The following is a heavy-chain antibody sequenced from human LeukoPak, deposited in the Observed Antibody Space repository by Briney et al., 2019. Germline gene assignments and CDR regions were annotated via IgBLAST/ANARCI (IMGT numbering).Heavy chain of an antibody. CDR1: GFTFSTYW. J-gene: IGHJ4*02. CDR2: MKQDGSET. D-gene: IGHD5-24*01. Sequence: GGSLRLSCAASGFTFSTYWMTWVRQAPEKGLEWVANMKQDGSETYCVDSVKGRFTISRDNAKNSLYLQMNSLRAEDTAMYYCARDRRDGYNVLDYWGQGTLVTVSS. V-gene: IGHV3-7*01. CDR3: ARDRRDGYNVLDY.